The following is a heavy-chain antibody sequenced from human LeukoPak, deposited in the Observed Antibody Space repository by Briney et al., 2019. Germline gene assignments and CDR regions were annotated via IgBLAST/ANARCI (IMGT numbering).Heavy chain of an antibody. CDR1: GGSISSYY. J-gene: IGHJ3*02. CDR2: IYTSGST. Sequence: SQTLSLTXTVSGGSISSYYWSWIRQPAGKGLEWIGRIYTSGSTNYNPSLKSRVTMSVDTSKNQFSLKLSSVTAADTAVYYCARSLNYDSSGYYYDLDAFDIWGQGTMVTVSS. V-gene: IGHV4-4*07. CDR3: ARSLNYDSSGYYYDLDAFDI. D-gene: IGHD3-22*01.